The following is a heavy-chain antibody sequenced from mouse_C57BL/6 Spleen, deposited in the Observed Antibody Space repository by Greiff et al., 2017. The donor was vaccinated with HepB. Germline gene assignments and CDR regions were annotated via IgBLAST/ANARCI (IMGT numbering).Heavy chain of an antibody. CDR3: TTGPTGFAY. D-gene: IGHD3-2*01. V-gene: IGHV14-4*01. J-gene: IGHJ3*01. Sequence: EVKLQESGAELVRPGASVKLSCTASGFNIKDDYMHWVKQRPEQGLEWIGWIDPENGDTEYASKFQGKATITADTSSNTAYLQLSSLTSEDTAVYYCTTGPTGFAYWGQGTLVTVSA. CDR2: IDPENGDT. CDR1: GFNIKDDY.